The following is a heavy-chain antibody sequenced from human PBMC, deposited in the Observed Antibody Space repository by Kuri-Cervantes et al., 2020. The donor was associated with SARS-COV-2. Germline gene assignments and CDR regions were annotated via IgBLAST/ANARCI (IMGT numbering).Heavy chain of an antibody. V-gene: IGHV4-34*01. Sequence: GSLRLSCTVYGGSFSGYYWSWIRQPPGKGLEWIGEINHSGSTNYNPSLKSRVTISVDTSKNQFSLKLSSVTAADTAVYYCARERADTLRFDYWGQGTLVTVSS. CDR3: ARERADTLRFDY. CDR1: GGSFSGYY. J-gene: IGHJ4*02. D-gene: IGHD6-19*01. CDR2: INHSGST.